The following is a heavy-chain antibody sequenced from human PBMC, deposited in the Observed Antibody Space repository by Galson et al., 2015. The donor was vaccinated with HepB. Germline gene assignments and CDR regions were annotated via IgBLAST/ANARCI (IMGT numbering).Heavy chain of an antibody. CDR1: GFTFSCYG. CDR3: AGDMIGRFYGMDV. V-gene: IGHV3-33*01. D-gene: IGHD3-10*02. Sequence: SLRLSCAASGFTFSCYGMHWVRQAPGKGLEWVAVIWYDGSNKYYADSVKGRFTISRDNSKNTLCLQMNSLRAEDTAVYYCAGDMIGRFYGMDVWGQGTTVTVSS. J-gene: IGHJ6*02. CDR2: IWYDGSNK.